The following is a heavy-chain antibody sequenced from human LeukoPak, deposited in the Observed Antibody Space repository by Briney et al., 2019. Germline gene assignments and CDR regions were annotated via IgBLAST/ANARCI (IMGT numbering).Heavy chain of an antibody. V-gene: IGHV3-30*18. CDR1: GFTFSSYG. CDR3: AKDLEGHFDY. J-gene: IGHJ4*02. Sequence: GGSLRLSCAASGFTFSSYGMHWVRQAPGKGLEWVAVISYDGSNKYYADSVKGRFTISRDNSKNPLYLQMNSLRAEDTAVYYCAKDLEGHFDYWGQGTLVTVSS. CDR2: ISYDGSNK.